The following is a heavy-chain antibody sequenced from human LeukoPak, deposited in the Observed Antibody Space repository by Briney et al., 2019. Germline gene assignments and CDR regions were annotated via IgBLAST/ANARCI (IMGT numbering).Heavy chain of an antibody. Sequence: GGSLRLSCAASGFTFSSYGMHWVRQAPGKGLEWVAFIRYDGSNKYYADSVKGRFTISRDNSKNTLYPQMNSLRAEDTAVYYCAKDGKYGSGSLDYWGQGTLVTVSS. V-gene: IGHV3-30*02. CDR3: AKDGKYGSGSLDY. CDR1: GFTFSSYG. J-gene: IGHJ4*02. D-gene: IGHD3-10*01. CDR2: IRYDGSNK.